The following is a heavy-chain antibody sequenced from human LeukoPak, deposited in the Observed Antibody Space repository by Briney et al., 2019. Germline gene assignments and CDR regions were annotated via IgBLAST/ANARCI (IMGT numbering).Heavy chain of an antibody. Sequence: AGGSLRLSCAASGFTFSSYAMSWVRQAPGKGLEWVSSISASGGTTYFADSVKGRFTISRDNFENTLYLQMNSLRAEDTAVYYCAKDLELSRYGDQIYAMDVWGQGTTVTVSS. V-gene: IGHV3-23*01. CDR2: ISASGGTT. J-gene: IGHJ6*02. D-gene: IGHD4-17*01. CDR3: AKDLELSRYGDQIYAMDV. CDR1: GFTFSSYA.